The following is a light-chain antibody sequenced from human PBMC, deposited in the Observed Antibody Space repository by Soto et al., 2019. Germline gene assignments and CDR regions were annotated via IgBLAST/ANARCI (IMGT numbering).Light chain of an antibody. CDR1: SSDVGASNY. CDR2: EVS. CDR3: CSYVGNNLGV. V-gene: IGLV2-8*01. J-gene: IGLJ3*02. Sequence: QSALTQPPSASGSPGQSVTISCSGTSSDVGASNYVSWYQQHPGKAPQLLIFEVSKRPSGVPDRFSGSKSGNTASLTVSGLQAEDEADYYCCSYVGNNLGVFGGGTQLTVL.